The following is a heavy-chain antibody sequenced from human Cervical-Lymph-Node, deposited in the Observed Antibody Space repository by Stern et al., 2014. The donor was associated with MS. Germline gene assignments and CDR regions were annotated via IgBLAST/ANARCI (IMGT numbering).Heavy chain of an antibody. Sequence: EVHLVESGPEVKRPGESLKISCQASGYTFTSHWIGWVRQMPGKGLEWIAIIFPGDSDIRYSPSFQGQVTISADKSSSTAYLQWNNLKASDTAIYYCARQRYFDYWGQGTLVTVSS. J-gene: IGHJ4*02. CDR2: IFPGDSDI. V-gene: IGHV5-51*01. CDR3: ARQRYFDY. CDR1: GYTFTSHW.